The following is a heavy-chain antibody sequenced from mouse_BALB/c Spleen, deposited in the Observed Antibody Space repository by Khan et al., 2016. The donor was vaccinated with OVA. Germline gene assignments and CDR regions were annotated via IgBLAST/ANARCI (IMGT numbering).Heavy chain of an antibody. CDR3: ASHLTGSFAY. D-gene: IGHD4-1*01. CDR2: ISSGGDYT. Sequence: EVELVESGGDLVKPGGSLKLSCAASGFTFSSYSMSWVRQTPDKRLEWVASISSGGDYTYYPDIVKGRFTISRDNAKNTLYLEMSSLKSEDPAMYYCASHLTGSFAYWGQGTLVTVSA. V-gene: IGHV5-6*01. J-gene: IGHJ3*01. CDR1: GFTFSSYS.